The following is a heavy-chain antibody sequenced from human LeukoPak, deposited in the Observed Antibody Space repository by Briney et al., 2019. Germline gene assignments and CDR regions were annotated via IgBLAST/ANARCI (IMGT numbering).Heavy chain of an antibody. CDR2: ISYDGSNK. CDR1: GFTFSSYA. Sequence: GGSLRLSCAASGFTFSSYAMHWVRQAPGKGLEWVAVISYDGSNKYYADSVKGRFTISRDNSKNTLYLQMNSLRAEDTAVYYCARAGYYDSSGLLDYWGQGTLVTVSS. J-gene: IGHJ4*02. CDR3: ARAGYYDSSGLLDY. V-gene: IGHV3-30-3*01. D-gene: IGHD3-22*01.